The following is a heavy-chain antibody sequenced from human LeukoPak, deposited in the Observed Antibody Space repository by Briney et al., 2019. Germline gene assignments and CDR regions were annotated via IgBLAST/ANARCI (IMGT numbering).Heavy chain of an antibody. J-gene: IGHJ2*01. V-gene: IGHV4-59*05. CDR2: IYYSGST. CDR1: GGSISSYY. Sequence: PSETLSLTCTVSGGSISSYYWSWIRQPPGKGLEWIGSIYYSGSTYYNPSLKSRVTISVDTSKNQFSLKLSSVTAADTAVYYCARPYNLPNWYFDLWGRGTLVTVSS. D-gene: IGHD1-1*01. CDR3: ARPYNLPNWYFDL.